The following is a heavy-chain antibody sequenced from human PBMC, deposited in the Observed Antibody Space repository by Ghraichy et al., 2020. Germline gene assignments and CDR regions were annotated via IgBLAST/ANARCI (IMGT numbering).Heavy chain of an antibody. CDR1: GGSISSSSYY. Sequence: SETLSLTCTVSGGSISSSSYYWGWIRQPPGKGLEWIGSIYYSGSTYYNPSLKSRVTISVDTSKNQFSLKLSSVTAADTAVYYCARQDYDFWSGFRGIYYAFAIWGQGTMVTVSS. V-gene: IGHV4-39*01. J-gene: IGHJ3*02. CDR3: ARQDYDFWSGFRGIYYAFAI. D-gene: IGHD3-3*01. CDR2: IYYSGST.